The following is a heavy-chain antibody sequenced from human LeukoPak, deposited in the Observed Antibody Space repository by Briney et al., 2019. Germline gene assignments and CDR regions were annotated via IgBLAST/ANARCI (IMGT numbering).Heavy chain of an antibody. J-gene: IGHJ5*02. CDR1: GYTFTSYG. D-gene: IGHD3-9*01. CDR3: ARGPEGFDFLPRVDP. V-gene: IGHV1-18*04. CDR2: ISAYNGNT. Sequence: GASVKVSCRASGYTFTSYGITWVRRAPGQGLEWMGWISAYNGNTNYAQKLQGRVTMTTDTSTSTAYMELRSLRSDDTAVYYCARGPEGFDFLPRVDPWGQGTLVTVSS.